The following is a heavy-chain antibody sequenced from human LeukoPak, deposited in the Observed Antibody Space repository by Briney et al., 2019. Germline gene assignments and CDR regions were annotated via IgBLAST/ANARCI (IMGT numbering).Heavy chain of an antibody. Sequence: PGGSLRLSXAASGFTFSSYAMSWVRQAPGKGLEWVSVISGSDSSTYYADSVKGRFTISRDNSKNTLYLQMNSLRAEDTAVYYCAKGTSSSWTYFDYWGQGTLVTASS. V-gene: IGHV3-23*01. J-gene: IGHJ4*02. CDR2: ISGSDSST. CDR1: GFTFSSYA. D-gene: IGHD6-13*01. CDR3: AKGTSSSWTYFDY.